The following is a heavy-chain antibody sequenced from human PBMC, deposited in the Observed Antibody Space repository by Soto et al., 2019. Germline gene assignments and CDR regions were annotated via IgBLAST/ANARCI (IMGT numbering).Heavy chain of an antibody. CDR1: GDSSSSDY. CDR2: IYHSGST. CDR3: ARPGRPPDWFDP. J-gene: IGHJ5*02. V-gene: IGHV4-59*04. Sequence: PSETLSLTRSVSGDSSSSDYWSWIRQPPGKGLEWIGYIYHSGSTYYNPSLKSRVTISVDTSKNQFSLKLSSVTAADTAVYYCARPGRPPDWFDPWGQGTLVTVSS.